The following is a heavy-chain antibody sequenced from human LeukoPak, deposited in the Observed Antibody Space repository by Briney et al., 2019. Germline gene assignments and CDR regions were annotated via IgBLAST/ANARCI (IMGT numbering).Heavy chain of an antibody. CDR1: GGSISSGNYY. J-gene: IGHJ4*02. CDR3: AGSYRLDY. Sequence: SETLSLTCTVSGGSISSGNYYWSWIRQPAGKGLEWIGRIHAGGSTNYNPSLKSRVTISVDTTKNQFSLKLSSVTAADTAVYYCAGSYRLDYWGQGTLVTVSS. D-gene: IGHD1-26*01. V-gene: IGHV4-61*02. CDR2: IHAGGST.